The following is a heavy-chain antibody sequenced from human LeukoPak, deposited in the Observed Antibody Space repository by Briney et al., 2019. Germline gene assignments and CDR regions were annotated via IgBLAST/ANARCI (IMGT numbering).Heavy chain of an antibody. V-gene: IGHV4-34*01. D-gene: IGHD6-13*01. CDR3: ATIAAAGPYWYFDL. J-gene: IGHJ2*01. CDR1: GGSFSGYY. Sequence: PSETLSLTCAVYGGSFSGYYWSWIRQPPGKGLEWIGEINHSGSTNYNPSLKSRVTISVDTSKNQFSLKLSSVTAADTAVYYCATIAAAGPYWYFDLWGRGTLVTVSS. CDR2: INHSGST.